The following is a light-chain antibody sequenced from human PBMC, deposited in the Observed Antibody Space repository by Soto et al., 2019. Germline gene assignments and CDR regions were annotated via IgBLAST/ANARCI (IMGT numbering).Light chain of an antibody. CDR1: QNINNY. CDR2: DAS. V-gene: IGKV1-33*01. CDR3: QHYNSYPIT. J-gene: IGKJ5*01. Sequence: DIQMTQSPSSLSASVGDRVTITCQASQNINNYLNWYQQKPGRAPKLLIYDASNLEAGVPSRFRGSGSGTDFTFTISSLQPEDFATYYCQHYNSYPITFGQGTRLEIK.